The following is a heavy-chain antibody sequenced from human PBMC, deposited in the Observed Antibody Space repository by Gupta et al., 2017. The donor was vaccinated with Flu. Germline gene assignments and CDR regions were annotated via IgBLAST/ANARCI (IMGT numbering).Heavy chain of an antibody. J-gene: IGHJ4*02. CDR2: ISSSSSYI. V-gene: IGHV3-21*01. CDR1: SYG. Sequence: SYGMNWVRQAPGKGLEWVSSISSSSSYIYYADSVTGRFTISRDNAENSLYLQMNGLRAEDTAVYYCARNWGSPAAFDYWGQGTLVTVSS. D-gene: IGHD2-2*01. CDR3: ARNWGSPAAFDY.